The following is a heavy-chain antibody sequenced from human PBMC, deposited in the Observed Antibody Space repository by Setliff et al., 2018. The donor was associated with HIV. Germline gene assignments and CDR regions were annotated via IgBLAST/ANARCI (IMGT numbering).Heavy chain of an antibody. CDR2: IFYTGST. V-gene: IGHV4-34*12. J-gene: IGHJ4*02. D-gene: IGHD3-22*01. Sequence: SETLSLTCAVYGGSFSGYYWGWIRQPPGKGLEWIGNIFYTGSTYYNPSLKSRVTISLDTSNRQFSLKLSSVTAADTAVYYCARDRLGRGGSGYSDWGQGTLVTVSS. CDR3: ARDRLGRGGSGYSD. CDR1: GGSFSGYY.